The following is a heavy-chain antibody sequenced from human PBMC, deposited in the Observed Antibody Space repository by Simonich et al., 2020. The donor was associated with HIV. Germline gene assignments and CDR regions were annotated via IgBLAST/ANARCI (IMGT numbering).Heavy chain of an antibody. CDR3: AHRYDSSGYYYVFFQH. Sequence: ITLRESGPPLVKPTQTLTLTCTFSGFSLSTSGVGVGWIRQPPGKALEWLALIHWNDYKSYNPSLKSRPTLPQDTSKNQVVLTMTNMEPVDTATYYCAHRYDSSGYYYVFFQHWGQGTLVTVSS. J-gene: IGHJ1*01. D-gene: IGHD3-22*01. CDR1: GFSLSTSGVG. CDR2: IHWNDYK. V-gene: IGHV2-5*01.